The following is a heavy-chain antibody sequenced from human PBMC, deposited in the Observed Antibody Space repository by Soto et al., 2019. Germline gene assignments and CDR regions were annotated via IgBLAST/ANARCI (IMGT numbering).Heavy chain of an antibody. CDR2: IWYDGSNK. V-gene: IGHV3-33*01. Sequence: QVQLVESGGGVVQPGRSLRLSCAASGFTFSSYGMHWVRQAPGKGLEWVAVIWYDGSNKYYADSVKGRFTISRDNSKNTLYLQINSLRAEDTAVYYCARENDSSGYLLIDAFDIWGQGTMVTVSS. CDR3: ARENDSSGYLLIDAFDI. D-gene: IGHD3-22*01. CDR1: GFTFSSYG. J-gene: IGHJ3*02.